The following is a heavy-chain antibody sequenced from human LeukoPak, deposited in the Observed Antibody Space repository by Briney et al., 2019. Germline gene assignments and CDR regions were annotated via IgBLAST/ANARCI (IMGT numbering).Heavy chain of an antibody. J-gene: IGHJ6*02. Sequence: SQTLSLTCAVSGGSISSGGYSWSWIRQPPGKGLEWIGYIYYSGSTNYNPSLKSRVTISVDTSKNQFSLKLSSVTAADTAVYYCARVPYYDSSGYPTYYYYGMDVWGQGTTVTVSS. CDR2: IYYSGST. V-gene: IGHV4-61*08. D-gene: IGHD3-22*01. CDR3: ARVPYYDSSGYPTYYYYGMDV. CDR1: GGSISSGGYS.